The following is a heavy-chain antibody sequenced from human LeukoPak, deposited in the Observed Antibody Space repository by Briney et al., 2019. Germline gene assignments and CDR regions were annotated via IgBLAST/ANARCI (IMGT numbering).Heavy chain of an antibody. CDR1: GYTFTGYY. Sequence: ASVKVSCKASGYTFTGYYMHWVRQAPGQGLEWMGWINPNSGGTTYAQKFQGWVTMTRDTSISTAYMELSRLRSDDTAVYYCARGAQTAVAGTDLDYWGQGTLVTVSS. CDR2: INPNSGGT. D-gene: IGHD6-19*01. V-gene: IGHV1-2*04. J-gene: IGHJ4*02. CDR3: ARGAQTAVAGTDLDY.